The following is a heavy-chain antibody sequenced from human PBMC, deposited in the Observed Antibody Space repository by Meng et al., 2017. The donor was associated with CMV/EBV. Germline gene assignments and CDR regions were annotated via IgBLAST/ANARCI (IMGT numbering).Heavy chain of an antibody. CDR2: INPNSGGT. CDR3: AREDDSSGWADY. V-gene: IGHV1-2*02. D-gene: IGHD3-22*01. Sequence: CKASGYTCTGYYMHWVRQAPGKGLEWMGWINPNSGGTNYAQKFQGRVTMTRDTSISTAYMELSRLRSDDTAVYYCAREDDSSGWADYWGQGTLVTVSS. J-gene: IGHJ4*02. CDR1: GYTCTGYY.